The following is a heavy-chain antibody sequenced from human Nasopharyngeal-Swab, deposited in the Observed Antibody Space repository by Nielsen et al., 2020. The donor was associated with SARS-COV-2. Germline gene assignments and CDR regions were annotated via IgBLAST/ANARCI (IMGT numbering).Heavy chain of an antibody. CDR2: ISVDGRNS. D-gene: IGHD5-12*01. Sequence: GGSLRLSCAASGFVFSTYSMHWVRLAPGKGLEWVALISVDGRNSNYADSVKGRFIIPRDNSEKTVDLQMNSLRGEDTAVYYCAGRIRGYDPLRFSAWGQGTLVTVSS. CDR3: AGRIRGYDPLRFSA. V-gene: IGHV3-30*04. J-gene: IGHJ5*02. CDR1: GFVFSTYS.